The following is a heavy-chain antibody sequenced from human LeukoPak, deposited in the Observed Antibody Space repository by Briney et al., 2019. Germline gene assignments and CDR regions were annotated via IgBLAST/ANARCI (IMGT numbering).Heavy chain of an antibody. V-gene: IGHV4-39*07. D-gene: IGHD1-26*01. CDR2: IYYSGST. CDR1: GGSISSSSYY. J-gene: IGHJ4*02. Sequence: SGTLSLTCTVSGGSISSSSYYWGWIRQPPGKGLEWIGSIYYSGSTNYNPSLKSRVTMSVDTSKNQFSLKLSSVTAADTAVYYCARVAEWELGGLYYFDYWGQGTLVTVSS. CDR3: ARVAEWELGGLYYFDY.